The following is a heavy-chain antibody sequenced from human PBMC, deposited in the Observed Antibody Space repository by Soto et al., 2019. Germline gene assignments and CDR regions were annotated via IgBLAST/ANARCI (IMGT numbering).Heavy chain of an antibody. J-gene: IGHJ4*02. CDR1: GGSFSGYY. CDR2: INHSGST. Sequence: SETLSLTCAVYGGSFSGYYWSWIRQPPGKGLEWIGEINHSGSTNYNPSLKSRVTISVDTSKNQFSLKLSSVTAADTAVYYCARGRPKPIGGSSGWYVVYWGQGTLVTVSS. V-gene: IGHV4-34*01. D-gene: IGHD6-19*01. CDR3: ARGRPKPIGGSSGWYVVY.